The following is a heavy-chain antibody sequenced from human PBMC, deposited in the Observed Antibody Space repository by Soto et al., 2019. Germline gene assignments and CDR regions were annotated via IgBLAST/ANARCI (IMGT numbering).Heavy chain of an antibody. CDR3: ARGADIVVVVATNYYGMDV. J-gene: IGHJ6*02. D-gene: IGHD2-15*01. Sequence: ASVKVPCKASGYTFTSYGISWVRQAPGQGLEWMGWISAYNGNTNYAQKLQGRVTMTTDTSTSTAYMELRSLRSDDTAVYYCARGADIVVVVATNYYGMDVWGQGTTVTVSS. CDR2: ISAYNGNT. V-gene: IGHV1-18*01. CDR1: GYTFTSYG.